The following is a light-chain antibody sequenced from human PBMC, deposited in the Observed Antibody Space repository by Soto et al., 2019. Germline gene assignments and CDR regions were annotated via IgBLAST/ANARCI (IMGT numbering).Light chain of an antibody. Sequence: DTQMTQSPSTLSASVGDRVTITCRASQSINSWLAWYQQKPGKAPKLLIYRASSLEGGVPSRFSGSGSGTEFTLTISSLQPDDFSTYYCQHYDSYSGTFGPGTKVDIK. V-gene: IGKV1-5*03. CDR2: RAS. J-gene: IGKJ3*01. CDR1: QSINSW. CDR3: QHYDSYSGT.